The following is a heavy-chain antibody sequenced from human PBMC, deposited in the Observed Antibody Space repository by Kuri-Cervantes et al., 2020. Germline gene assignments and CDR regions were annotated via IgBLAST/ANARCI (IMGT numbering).Heavy chain of an antibody. Sequence: SETLSLTCAVYGGSFSGYYWSWIRQPPGKGLEWIGEINHSGSTNYNPSLKSRVTISVDTSKNQFSLKLSSVTAADTAVYYCARDRGAYYDSSGYWIFDMWGQGTMVTVSS. V-gene: IGHV4-34*01. CDR3: ARDRGAYYDSSGYWIFDM. J-gene: IGHJ3*02. D-gene: IGHD3-22*01. CDR1: GGSFSGYY. CDR2: INHSGST.